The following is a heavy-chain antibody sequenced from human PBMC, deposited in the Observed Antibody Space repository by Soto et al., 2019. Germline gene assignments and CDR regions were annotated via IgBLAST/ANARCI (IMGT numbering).Heavy chain of an antibody. D-gene: IGHD3-3*01. CDR2: INAGNGNT. Sequence: ASVKVSCEASGYTFTSYAMHWVRQAPGQRLEWMGWINAGNGNTKYSQKFQGRVTITRDTSASTAYMELSSLRSEDTAVYYCARSFGAVTDFDYWGQGTLVTVSS. CDR3: ARSFGAVTDFDY. J-gene: IGHJ4*02. CDR1: GYTFTSYA. V-gene: IGHV1-3*01.